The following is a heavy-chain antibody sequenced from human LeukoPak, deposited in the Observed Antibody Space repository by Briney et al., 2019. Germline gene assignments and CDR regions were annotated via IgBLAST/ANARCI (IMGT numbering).Heavy chain of an antibody. V-gene: IGHV4-61*02. D-gene: IGHD3-10*01. J-gene: IGHJ4*02. CDR3: AREEYGSGSYWFDY. CDR1: GGSISSGSYY. Sequence: PSETLSLTCTVSGGSISSGSYYWSWIRQPAGKGLEWIGRIYTSGSTNYNPSLKSRVTISVDTSKSQFSLKLSSVTAADTAVYYCAREEYGSGSYWFDYWGQGTLVTVSS. CDR2: IYTSGST.